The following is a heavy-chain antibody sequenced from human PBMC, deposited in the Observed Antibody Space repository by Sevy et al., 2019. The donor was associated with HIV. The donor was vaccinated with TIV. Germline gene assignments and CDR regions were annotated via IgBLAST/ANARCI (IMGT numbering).Heavy chain of an antibody. Sequence: ASVKVSCKASGYTFTGYYMHWVRQAPGQGLEWMGWINPNSGGTNYARKFQGRVTMTRDTSISTAYMELSRLRSDETAVYYCARGWGNLAVAGTRPRLVYYDYWGQGTLVTVSS. D-gene: IGHD6-19*01. J-gene: IGHJ4*02. V-gene: IGHV1-2*02. CDR2: INPNSGGT. CDR3: ARGWGNLAVAGTRPRLVYYDY. CDR1: GYTFTGYY.